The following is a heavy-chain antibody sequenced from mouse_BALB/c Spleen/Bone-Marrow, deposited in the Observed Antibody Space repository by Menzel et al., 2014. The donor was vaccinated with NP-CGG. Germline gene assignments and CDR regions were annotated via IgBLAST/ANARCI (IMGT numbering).Heavy chain of an antibody. CDR2: IRSKSNNYAT. CDR3: VRQSYDYAWFAY. V-gene: IGHV10-1*02. Sequence: EVKLAESGGGLVRPKGSLKLSCAASGFTFNTYAMNWVRQAPGKGLEWVARIRSKSNNYATYYADSVKDRFTISRDDSQSMLYLQMNNLKTEDAAMYYCVRQSYDYAWFAYWGQGTLVTVSA. CDR1: GFTFNTYA. J-gene: IGHJ3*01. D-gene: IGHD2-4*01.